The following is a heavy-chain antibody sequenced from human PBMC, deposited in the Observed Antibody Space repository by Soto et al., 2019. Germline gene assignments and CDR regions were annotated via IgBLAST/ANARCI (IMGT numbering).Heavy chain of an antibody. D-gene: IGHD5-18*01. J-gene: IGHJ4*02. CDR3: ATAPRYSYGSYYFDY. Sequence: RRLSCAASGFTFSSYGMHWVRQAPGKGLEWVAVISYDGSNKYYADSVKGRFTISRDNSKNTLYLQMNSLRAEDTAVYYCATAPRYSYGSYYFDYWGQGTLVTVS. CDR1: GFTFSSYG. V-gene: IGHV3-30*03. CDR2: ISYDGSNK.